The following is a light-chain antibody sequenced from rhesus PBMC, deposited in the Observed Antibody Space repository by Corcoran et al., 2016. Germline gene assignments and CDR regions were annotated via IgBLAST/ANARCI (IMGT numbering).Light chain of an antibody. Sequence: DIQMTQSPSSLSASVGDKVTITCHARQGISSRLAWNQQKPGKAPKPLIYYASKLQSGVPSRFSGIGSGTDYTLTISSLQPEDFATYFCQRYDSLPFTFGPETKLDIK. J-gene: IGKJ3*01. V-gene: IGKV1-19*01. CDR3: QRYDSLPFT. CDR2: YAS. CDR1: QGISSR.